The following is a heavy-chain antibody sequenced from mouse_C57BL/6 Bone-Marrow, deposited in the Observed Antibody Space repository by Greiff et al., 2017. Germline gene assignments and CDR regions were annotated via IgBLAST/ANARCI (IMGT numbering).Heavy chain of an antibody. V-gene: IGHV1-81*01. CDR1: GYTFTSYG. Sequence: QVQLKESGAELARPGASVKLSCKASGYTFTSYGISWVKPRTGQGLEWIGEIYPRSGNTYYNEKFKGKATLTADKSSSTAYMELRRLTSEDSAVYFCARYSNYVSYARDYWGQGTSVTVSS. CDR3: ARYSNYVSYARDY. J-gene: IGHJ4*01. D-gene: IGHD2-5*01. CDR2: IYPRSGNT.